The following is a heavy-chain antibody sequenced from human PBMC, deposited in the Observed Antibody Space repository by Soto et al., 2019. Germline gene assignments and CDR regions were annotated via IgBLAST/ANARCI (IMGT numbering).Heavy chain of an antibody. V-gene: IGHV3-49*03. J-gene: IGHJ5*02. CDR2: IRSKAYGGTT. CDR1: GFTFGDYA. CDR3: TPPPTGYHSNWFDP. Sequence: GGSLRLSCTASGFTFGDYAMSWFRQAPGKGLEWVGFIRSKAYGGTTEYAASVKGRFTISRDESKSIAYLQMNSLKTEDTAVYYCTPPPTGYHSNWFDPWGQGTLVTVSS. D-gene: IGHD3-9*01.